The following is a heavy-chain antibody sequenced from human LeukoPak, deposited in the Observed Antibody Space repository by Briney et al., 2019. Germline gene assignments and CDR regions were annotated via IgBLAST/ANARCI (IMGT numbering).Heavy chain of an antibody. CDR1: GFTFSDYT. J-gene: IGHJ4*02. V-gene: IGHV3-21*04. Sequence: GGSLRLSCAASGFTFSDYTMNWVRQAPGKGLEWLSSIGTAGKYIFYADSVQGRFTISRDNANDSLYLEMKSLRVEDTATYYCATNLFCASASCLWGQGTLVTVSS. CDR3: ATNLFCASASCL. CDR2: IGTAGKYI. D-gene: IGHD2-2*01.